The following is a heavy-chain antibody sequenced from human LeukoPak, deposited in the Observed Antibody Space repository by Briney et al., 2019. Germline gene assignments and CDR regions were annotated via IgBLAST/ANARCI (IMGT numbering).Heavy chain of an antibody. D-gene: IGHD5/OR15-5a*01. Sequence: GGSLRLSCAASGFTVSNNFMYWVRQAPGKGLEWVSVIHSDGNTLYADSVEGRFTISRDNFKNTVYLQLSSLRAEDAAVYYCAREDNRGVYDDGFDIWGQGAMVTVSS. CDR2: IHSDGNT. CDR1: GFTVSNNF. CDR3: AREDNRGVYDDGFDI. V-gene: IGHV3-53*01. J-gene: IGHJ3*02.